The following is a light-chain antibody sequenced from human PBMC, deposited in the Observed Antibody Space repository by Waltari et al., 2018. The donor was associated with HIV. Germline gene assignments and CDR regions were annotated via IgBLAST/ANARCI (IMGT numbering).Light chain of an antibody. CDR1: QSVTDN. Sequence: DVQMTQSPSSLSASLGDRVTITCRASQSVTDNLNWYQQKPGEAPKLLIYASSILQSGVTSRFSGRGYATDFSLTISNLQPEDFATYYCQLSLTVPLTFGPGTKVDMK. CDR2: ASS. V-gene: IGKV1-39*01. J-gene: IGKJ3*01. CDR3: QLSLTVPLT.